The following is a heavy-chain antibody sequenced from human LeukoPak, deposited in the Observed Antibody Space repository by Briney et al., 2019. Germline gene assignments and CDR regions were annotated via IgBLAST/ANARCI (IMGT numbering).Heavy chain of an antibody. CDR3: ATSPSGWYSYYYYYMDV. Sequence: ASVKVSCEASGYTFTSYDINWVRQATGQGLEWMGWMNPNSGNTGYAQKFQGRVTMTRNTSISTAYMELSSLRSEDTAVYYCATSPSGWYSYYYYYMDVWGKGTTVTISS. V-gene: IGHV1-8*01. CDR1: GYTFTSYD. J-gene: IGHJ6*03. CDR2: MNPNSGNT. D-gene: IGHD6-19*01.